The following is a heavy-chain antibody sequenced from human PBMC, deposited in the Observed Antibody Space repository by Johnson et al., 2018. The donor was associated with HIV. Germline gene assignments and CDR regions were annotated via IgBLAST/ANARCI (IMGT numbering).Heavy chain of an antibody. V-gene: IGHV3-30*18. CDR1: AFTFSDYF. D-gene: IGHD3-10*01. Sequence: QVQLVESGGGLVKPGGSLRLSCAASAFTFSDYFMSWIRQAPGKGLEWVAVISYDGSNKYYADSVKGRFTISRDNSKNTLYLQMNSLRAEDTAVYYCAKDLFYGSGSWGAFDIWGQGTMVTVSS. CDR2: ISYDGSNK. CDR3: AKDLFYGSGSWGAFDI. J-gene: IGHJ3*02.